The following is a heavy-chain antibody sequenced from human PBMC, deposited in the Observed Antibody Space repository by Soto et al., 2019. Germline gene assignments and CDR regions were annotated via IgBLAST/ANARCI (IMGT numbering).Heavy chain of an antibody. D-gene: IGHD3-22*01. J-gene: IGHJ6*02. CDR1: GDTFSRYA. CDR2: IIPIFGTA. Sequence: SVKVSFKTSGDTFSRYAISWLRQAPGQGLEWMGGIIPIFGTANYAQKFQGRVTITADESTSTAYMELSSLRSEDTAVYYCARDGSGYRSRASPMDVWGQGTTVTVSS. V-gene: IGHV1-69*13. CDR3: ARDGSGYRSRASPMDV.